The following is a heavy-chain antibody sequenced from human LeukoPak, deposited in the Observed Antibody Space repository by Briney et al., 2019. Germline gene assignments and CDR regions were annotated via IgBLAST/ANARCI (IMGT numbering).Heavy chain of an antibody. CDR3: ATATYYYDSSGYYPLDY. V-gene: IGHV4-39*01. CDR2: IYYSGST. CDR1: GGSISSSSYY. Sequence: SETLSLTCTVSGGSISSSSYYWGWIRQPPGKGLEWIGSIYYSGSTYYNPSLKSRVTISVDTSKNQFSLKLSSVIAADTAVYYCATATYYYDSSGYYPLDYWGQGTLVTVSS. J-gene: IGHJ4*02. D-gene: IGHD3-22*01.